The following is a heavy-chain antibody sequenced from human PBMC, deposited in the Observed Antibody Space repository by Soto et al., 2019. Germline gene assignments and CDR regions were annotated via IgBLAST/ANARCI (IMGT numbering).Heavy chain of an antibody. D-gene: IGHD3-16*01. CDR2: IQSSGDT. CDR3: AMGGSTLSTLNWFDP. J-gene: IGHJ5*02. V-gene: IGHV4-59*01. CDR1: SGSLSNYQ. Sequence: PSETLSLTCSVSSGSLSNYQWSWIRQAPGKGLEWIGCIQSSGDTKYNPSLKSRVTMSVDTSKNQFSLKLKSVSAADRAVYSCAMGGSTLSTLNWFDPWGPGVSVTVSS.